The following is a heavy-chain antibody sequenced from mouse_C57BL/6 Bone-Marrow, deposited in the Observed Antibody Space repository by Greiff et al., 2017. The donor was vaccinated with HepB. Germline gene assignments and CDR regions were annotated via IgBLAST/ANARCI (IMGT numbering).Heavy chain of an antibody. V-gene: IGHV14-4*01. Sequence: EVQLQQSGAEPVRPGASVKLSCTASGFNIKDDYMHWVKQRPEQGLEWIGWIDPENGDTEYASKFQGKATITADTSSNTAYLQLSSLTSEDTAVYYSTTALYGYWGQGTSVTVSS. J-gene: IGHJ4*01. CDR1: GFNIKDDY. D-gene: IGHD1-1*02. CDR2: IDPENGDT. CDR3: TTALYGY.